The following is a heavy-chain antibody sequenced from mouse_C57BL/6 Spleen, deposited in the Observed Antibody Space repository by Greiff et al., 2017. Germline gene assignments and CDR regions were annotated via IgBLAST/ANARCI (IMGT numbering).Heavy chain of an antibody. D-gene: IGHD1-1*01. J-gene: IGHJ1*03. CDR2: ISSGGDYI. Sequence: EVQLVESGEGLVKPGGSLKLSCAASGFTFSSYAMSWVRHTPEKRLEWVAYISSGGDYIYYADTVKGRFTISRDNARNTLYLQMSSLKSEDTAMYYCTRDYYGSRYFDVWGTGTTVTVSS. CDR3: TRDYYGSRYFDV. CDR1: GFTFSSYA. V-gene: IGHV5-9-1*02.